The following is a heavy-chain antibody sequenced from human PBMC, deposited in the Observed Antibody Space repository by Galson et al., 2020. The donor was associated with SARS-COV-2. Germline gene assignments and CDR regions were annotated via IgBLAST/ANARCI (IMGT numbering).Heavy chain of an antibody. Sequence: SETLSLTCAVSGGSISSSFWWTWVRQPPGKGLEWIGEIYHSGNTHYNPSLKSRVSISVDTSKNQFSLKLSSVTAADTAVYYCARDYGGYSHFFDFWCQGTLVTVSS. J-gene: IGHJ4*02. CDR3: ARDYGGYSHFFDF. CDR2: IYHSGNT. V-gene: IGHV4-4*02. CDR1: GGSISSSFW. D-gene: IGHD2-21*02.